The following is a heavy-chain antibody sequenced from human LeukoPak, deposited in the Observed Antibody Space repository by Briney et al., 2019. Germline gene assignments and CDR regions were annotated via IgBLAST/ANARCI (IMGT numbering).Heavy chain of an antibody. CDR2: IRGSGNST. CDR3: AKMVSGFPNWFDP. V-gene: IGHV3-23*01. D-gene: IGHD5-12*01. CDR1: GFTFSTYV. Sequence: EGSLRLSCTASGFTFSTYVMSWVRQAPGKGLEWVSSIRGSGNSTYYADSVKGRFTISRDNSKNTLYLQVDSLRAEDTALYYCAKMVSGFPNWFDPWGQGTLVTVSS. J-gene: IGHJ5*02.